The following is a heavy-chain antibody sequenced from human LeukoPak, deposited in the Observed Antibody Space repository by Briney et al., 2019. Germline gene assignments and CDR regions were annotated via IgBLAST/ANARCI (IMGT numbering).Heavy chain of an antibody. CDR1: GGSVTSGNYY. CDR2: IYYSGST. V-gene: IGHV4-61*01. J-gene: IGHJ4*02. D-gene: IGHD6-13*01. CDR3: ARAARIAAAGVSWGFDY. Sequence: PSETLSLTCTVSGGSVTSGNYYWSWIRQPPGKGLEWIGYIYYSGSTNYNPSLKSRVSISVDTSKKQFSLKVTSVTAADTAVYYCARAARIAAAGVSWGFDYWGQGTLVTVSS.